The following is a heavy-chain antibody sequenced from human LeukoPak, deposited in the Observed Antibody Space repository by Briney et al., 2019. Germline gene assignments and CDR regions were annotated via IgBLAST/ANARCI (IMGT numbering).Heavy chain of an antibody. CDR2: IYTSGST. CDR1: GGSISSGSYY. V-gene: IGHV4-61*02. CDR3: ARGSPPGIVAAGYAFDI. D-gene: IGHD6-13*01. J-gene: IGHJ3*02. Sequence: SETLSLTCTVSGGSISSGSYYGSWIRQPAGKGLEWIGRIYTSGSTNYNPSLKSRVTISVDTSKNQFSLKLSSVTAADTAVYYCARGSPPGIVAAGYAFDIWGQGTMVTVSS.